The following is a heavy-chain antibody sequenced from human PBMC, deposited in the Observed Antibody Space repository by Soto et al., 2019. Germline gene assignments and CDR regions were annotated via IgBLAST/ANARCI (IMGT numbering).Heavy chain of an antibody. CDR1: GYTFTSYA. D-gene: IGHD2-21*02. V-gene: IGHV1-3*05. CDR3: ARSIVVVTALDY. CDR2: INAGNGNT. J-gene: IGHJ4*02. Sequence: QVQLVQSGAEEKKPGASVKVSCKASGYTFTSYAMHWVRQAPGQRLEWMGWINAGNGNTKYSQKLQSRVTITRDTSASTAYMELRRLRSEDTAVYYCARSIVVVTALDYWGQGTLVTVSS.